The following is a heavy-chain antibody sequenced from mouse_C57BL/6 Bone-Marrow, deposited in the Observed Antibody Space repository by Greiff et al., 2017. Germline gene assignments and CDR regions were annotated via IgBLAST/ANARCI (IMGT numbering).Heavy chain of an antibody. D-gene: IGHD3-1*01. J-gene: IGHJ3*01. CDR1: GYTFTNYW. CDR3: ARSGLGSWFAY. V-gene: IGHV1-63*01. Sequence: VKLMESGAELVRPGTSVKMSCKASGYTFTNYWIGWAKQRPGHGLAWIGDIYPGGGYTNYNEKFKGKATLTADKSSSTAYMQFSSLTSEDSAIYYCARSGLGSWFAYWGQGTLVTVSA. CDR2: IYPGGGYT.